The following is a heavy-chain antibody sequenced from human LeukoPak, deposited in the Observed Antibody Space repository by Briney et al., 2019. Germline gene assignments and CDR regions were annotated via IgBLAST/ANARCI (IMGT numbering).Heavy chain of an antibody. CDR3: ARDYSGSYNY. Sequence: SETLSLTCTVSGYSIGSGYYWGWIRQPPGKGLEWIGSIYHSGSTNYNPSLKSRVTISVDTSKNQFSLKLTSVTAADTAVYYCARDYSGSYNYWGQGTLVTVSS. CDR1: GYSIGSGYY. J-gene: IGHJ4*02. V-gene: IGHV4-38-2*02. CDR2: IYHSGST. D-gene: IGHD1-26*01.